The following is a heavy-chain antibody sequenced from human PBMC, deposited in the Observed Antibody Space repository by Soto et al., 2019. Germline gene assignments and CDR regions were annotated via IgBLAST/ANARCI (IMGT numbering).Heavy chain of an antibody. V-gene: IGHV3-23*04. CDR2: ISNRGSSA. CDR1: GFTFNDYA. D-gene: IGHD2-21*01. Sequence: EVHLVQSGGGLVQPGESLSLSCVASGFTFNDYAMHWVRQTPGKGLEWVAAISNRGSSAYYADSVKGRFTISRDKSTNGLPLHMHTLRVEDTAVYFCAKAFCAAANCFPCESWGQGTPVAVS. CDR3: AKAFCAAANCFPCES. J-gene: IGHJ4*02.